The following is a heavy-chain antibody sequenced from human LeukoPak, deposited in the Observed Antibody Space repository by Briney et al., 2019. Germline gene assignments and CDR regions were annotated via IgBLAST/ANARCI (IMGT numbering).Heavy chain of an antibody. D-gene: IGHD3-16*01. J-gene: IGHJ4*02. V-gene: IGHV3-7*01. CDR1: RFSFSHYW. CDR2: INQDASDK. Sequence: GVSLRLSCAASRFSFSHYWMTWVRQAPGKGVEWVANINQDASDKHYADSVKGRFTISRDNAKNSLYLQMNSQRVEDTAVYYCLGGVAADYWGRGTLVTVSS. CDR3: LGGVAADY.